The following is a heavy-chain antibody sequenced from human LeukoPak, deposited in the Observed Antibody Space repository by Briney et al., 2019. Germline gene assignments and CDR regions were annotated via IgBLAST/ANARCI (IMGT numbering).Heavy chain of an antibody. V-gene: IGHV1-2*02. Sequence: VASVKVSCKASGYTFTGYYMHWVRQAPGQGLEWMGWLNPNSGGTNYAQKFQGRVTMTRDTSISTAYMELSRLRSDDTAVYYCARAPSILSIFGVVIISWFDPWGQGTLVTVSS. CDR1: GYTFTGYY. CDR3: ARAPSILSIFGVVIISWFDP. J-gene: IGHJ5*02. CDR2: LNPNSGGT. D-gene: IGHD3-3*01.